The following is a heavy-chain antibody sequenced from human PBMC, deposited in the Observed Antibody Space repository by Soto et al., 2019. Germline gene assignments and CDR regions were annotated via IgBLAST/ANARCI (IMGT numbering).Heavy chain of an antibody. Sequence: SETLSLTCTVSGGSISSSSYYWGWIRQPPGKGLEWIGSIYYSGTTYYNPSLKSRVTISVDTSKSQFSLKLSSVTAADTAVYYCARHRGYYDILTGYYTELNFDYWGQGTLVTVSS. CDR3: ARHRGYYDILTGYYTELNFDY. J-gene: IGHJ4*02. D-gene: IGHD3-9*01. V-gene: IGHV4-39*01. CDR1: GGSISSSSYY. CDR2: IYYSGTT.